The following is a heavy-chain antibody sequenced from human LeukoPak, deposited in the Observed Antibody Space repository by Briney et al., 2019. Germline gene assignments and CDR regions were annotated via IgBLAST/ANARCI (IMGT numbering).Heavy chain of an antibody. V-gene: IGHV3-30*02. D-gene: IGHD1-7*01. CDR2: IRHDGRNK. J-gene: IGHJ6*03. CDR3: AEVAGTTSFYYYMDV. CDR1: GFIFSSYG. Sequence: GGSLRLSCAASGFIFSSYGMHWVRQAPGKGLEWVSFIRHDGRNKYYADSVKGRFTISRDDSKNTLYLQMNSLRAEDTAVYYCAEVAGTTSFYYYMDVWGKGTTVTVSS.